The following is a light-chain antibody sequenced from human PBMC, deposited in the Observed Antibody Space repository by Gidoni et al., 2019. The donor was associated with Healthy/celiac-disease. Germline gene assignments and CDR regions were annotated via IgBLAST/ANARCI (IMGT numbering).Light chain of an antibody. CDR3: QQYYSTLT. V-gene: IGKV4-1*01. Sequence: DIVMTQSPDSLAVSLGEKATINCKSSQRVLYSSNTQNYLAWYKPKPGQRPKLLISLASTRESGVPDRFSGIGSGTDFTLTISSLQAEDVAVYYCQQYYSTLTFGGGTKVEIK. CDR2: LAS. J-gene: IGKJ4*02. CDR1: QRVLYSSNTQNY.